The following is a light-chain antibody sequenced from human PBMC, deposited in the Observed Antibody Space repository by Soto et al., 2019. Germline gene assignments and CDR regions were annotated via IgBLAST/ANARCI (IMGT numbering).Light chain of an antibody. CDR3: QSYDSSLSGRGV. V-gene: IGLV1-40*01. Sequence: QSVLTQPPSVSGAPGQRVTISCTGSSSNIGAGYDVHWCQQLPGTAPKLLIYVNSNRPSGVPDRFSGSKSGTSASLAITGLQAEDEADYYCQSYDSSLSGRGVFGTGTKLTVL. CDR2: VNS. J-gene: IGLJ1*01. CDR1: SSNIGAGYD.